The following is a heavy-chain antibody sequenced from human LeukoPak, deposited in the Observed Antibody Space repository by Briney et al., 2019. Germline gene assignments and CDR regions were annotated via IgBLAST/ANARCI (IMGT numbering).Heavy chain of an antibody. D-gene: IGHD2-2*01. CDR2: IIPIFGTA. V-gene: IGHV1-69*13. CDR1: GGTFSSYA. Sequence: ASVKVSCKASGGTFSSYAISWVRQAPGQGLEWMGGIIPIFGTANYAQKFQGGVTITADESTSTAYMELSSLRSEDTAVYYCARDGEYQLLHPYYYYMDVWGKGTTVTVSS. J-gene: IGHJ6*03. CDR3: ARDGEYQLLHPYYYYMDV.